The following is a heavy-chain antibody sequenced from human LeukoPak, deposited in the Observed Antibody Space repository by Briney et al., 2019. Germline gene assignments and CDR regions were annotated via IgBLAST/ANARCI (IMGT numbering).Heavy chain of an antibody. Sequence: GGSLRLSCAASGFTFSTYNMNWVRQAPGKGLEWVSTIIGSAVNTYYADSVEGRFTISRDDSKNTVYLQMNSLRAEDTAVYSCAKYTSGTSYRGLDQWGQGTLVTVSS. V-gene: IGHV3-23*01. CDR2: IIGSAVNT. CDR3: AKYTSGTSYRGLDQ. D-gene: IGHD3-10*01. J-gene: IGHJ4*02. CDR1: GFTFSTYN.